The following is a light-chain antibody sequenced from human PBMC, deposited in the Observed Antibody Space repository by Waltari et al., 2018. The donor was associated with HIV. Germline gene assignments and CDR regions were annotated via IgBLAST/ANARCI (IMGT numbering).Light chain of an antibody. CDR2: EVT. V-gene: IGLV2-23*02. Sequence: QSALTQPASVSGSPGQSITISCTGTSSDVGSYNLVSWYQQHPGKAPKDMIYEVTKRPSGVSNRFSGSKSGNTASLTISGLQAEDEADYYCCSYAGSNTYVVFGGGTKLTVL. CDR1: SSDVGSYNL. J-gene: IGLJ2*01. CDR3: CSYAGSNTYVV.